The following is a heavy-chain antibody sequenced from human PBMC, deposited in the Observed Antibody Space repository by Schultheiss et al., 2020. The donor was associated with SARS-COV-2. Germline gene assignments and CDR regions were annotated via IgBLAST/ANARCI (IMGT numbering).Heavy chain of an antibody. CDR2: IIPILGIA. V-gene: IGHV1-69*04. CDR1: GGTFSSYA. D-gene: IGHD6-13*01. Sequence: SVKVSCKASGGTFSSYAISWVRQAPGQGLEWMGRIIPILGIANYAQKFQGRVTITADKSTSTAYMELSSLRSEDTAVYYCARDPDSSSWYYWYFDLWGRGTLVTVSS. J-gene: IGHJ2*01. CDR3: ARDPDSSSWYYWYFDL.